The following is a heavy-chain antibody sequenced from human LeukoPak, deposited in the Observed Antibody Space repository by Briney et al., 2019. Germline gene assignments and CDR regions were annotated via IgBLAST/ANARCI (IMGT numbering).Heavy chain of an antibody. J-gene: IGHJ6*02. D-gene: IGHD3-22*01. Sequence: GGSLRLSCAASGFTVSSNYMSWVRQAPGKGLEWVSVIYSGGSTYYADSVKGRFTISRHNSKNTLYLQMNSLRAEDTAVYYCARFRYYYDSSGYIYYYYGMDVWGQGTTVTVSS. CDR2: IYSGGST. CDR3: ARFRYYYDSSGYIYYYYGMDV. CDR1: GFTVSSNY. V-gene: IGHV3-53*04.